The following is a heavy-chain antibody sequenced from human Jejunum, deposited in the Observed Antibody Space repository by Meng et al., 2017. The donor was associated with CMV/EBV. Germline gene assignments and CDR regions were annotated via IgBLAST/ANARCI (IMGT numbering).Heavy chain of an antibody. D-gene: IGHD4-11*01. CDR3: VTDTTSNTPMDV. Sequence: CAASGFTLTSNYMTWVRQAPGKGLEWVSGIYRGGNTFYAGSVKGRFTISRDTSKNTLFLQMNSLRADDTAIYYCVTDTTSNTPMDVWGQGTMVTVSS. V-gene: IGHV3-53*01. CDR2: IYRGGNT. CDR1: GFTLTSNY. J-gene: IGHJ6*02.